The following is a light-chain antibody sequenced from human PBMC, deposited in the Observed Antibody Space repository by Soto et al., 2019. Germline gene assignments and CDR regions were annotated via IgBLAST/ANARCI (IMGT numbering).Light chain of an antibody. V-gene: IGLV2-14*01. J-gene: IGLJ3*02. CDR3: SAYRRGSTWE. Sequence: QSALTQPASVSGSPGQSITISCTGTSSDIGGYNYVSWYQQHPGKVPKLIIYEVTDRPSGVSDRFSGSKSGNTAVLTISGLQAEYEAKYCCSAYRRGSTWEFGEGTKLTAL. CDR1: SSDIGGYNY. CDR2: EVT.